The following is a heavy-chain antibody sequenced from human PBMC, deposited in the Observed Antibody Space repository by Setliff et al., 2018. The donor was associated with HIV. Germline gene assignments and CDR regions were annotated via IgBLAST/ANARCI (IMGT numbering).Heavy chain of an antibody. CDR2: IYYTGNS. CDR1: GGSISTYY. V-gene: IGHV4-59*04. CDR3: GAHVWSGRGRGFDP. D-gene: IGHD3-3*02. J-gene: IGHJ5*02. Sequence: SETLSLTCAVSGGSISTYYWSWIRQPPGKGLEWIGYIYYTGNSYYKPSLKSRVTISVDKSKNQFSLKLSSATAADTAVYYCGAHVWSGRGRGFDPWGQGILVTVSS.